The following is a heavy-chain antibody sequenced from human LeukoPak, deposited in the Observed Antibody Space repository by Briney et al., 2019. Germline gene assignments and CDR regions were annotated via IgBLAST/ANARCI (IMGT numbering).Heavy chain of an antibody. CDR2: ISPYNGNT. D-gene: IGHD3-3*01. CDR3: ARDLGFWSGSYFDY. Sequence: ASVKVSCKASGYTFTSYGISWVRQAPGQGLEWMGWISPYNGNTNYAQKLQGRVIMTTDTSTSTAYMELRSLRSDDTAVYYCARDLGFWSGSYFDYWGQGTLVTVSS. V-gene: IGHV1-18*01. J-gene: IGHJ4*02. CDR1: GYTFTSYG.